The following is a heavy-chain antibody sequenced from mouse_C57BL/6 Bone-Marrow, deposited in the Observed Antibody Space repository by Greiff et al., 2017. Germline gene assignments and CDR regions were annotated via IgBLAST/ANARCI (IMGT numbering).Heavy chain of an antibody. CDR1: GYTFTSYW. V-gene: IGHV1-69*01. J-gene: IGHJ3*01. D-gene: IGHD1-1*01. Sequence: QVQLQQPGAELVMPGASVKLSCKASGYTFTSYWMHWVKQRPGQGLEWIGEIDPSDSYTNYNQKFKGKSTLTVDKSSSTAYMQLSSLTSEDSAVYYCVRERDYYGSSYAWFAYGGEGTLVTVSA. CDR3: VRERDYYGSSYAWFAY. CDR2: IDPSDSYT.